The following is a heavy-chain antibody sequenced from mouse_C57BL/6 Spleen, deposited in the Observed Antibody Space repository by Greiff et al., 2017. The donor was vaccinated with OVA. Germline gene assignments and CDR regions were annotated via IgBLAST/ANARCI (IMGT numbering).Heavy chain of an antibody. CDR3: ARRITTSYFDY. D-gene: IGHD2-4*01. V-gene: IGHV1-19*01. Sequence: VQLQQSGPVLVKPGASVKMSCKASGYTFTDYYMNWVKQSHGKSLEWIGVINPYNGGTSYNQKFKGKATLTVDKSSSTAYMELNSLTSEDSAVYYCARRITTSYFDYWGQGTTLTVSS. J-gene: IGHJ2*01. CDR2: INPYNGGT. CDR1: GYTFTDYY.